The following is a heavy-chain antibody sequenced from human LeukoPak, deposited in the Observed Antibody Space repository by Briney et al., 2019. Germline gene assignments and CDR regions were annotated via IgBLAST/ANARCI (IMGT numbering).Heavy chain of an antibody. Sequence: GGSLRLSCAASGFTLSSYSMNWVRQAPGQGLEWLSYISSSSTTIYYADSVKGRFTISRDNAKNSLYLQMNSLRAEDTAVYYCASPFGVRTFDIWGQGTMVTVSS. CDR1: GFTLSSYS. CDR2: ISSSSTTI. D-gene: IGHD3-16*01. J-gene: IGHJ3*02. CDR3: ASPFGVRTFDI. V-gene: IGHV3-48*01.